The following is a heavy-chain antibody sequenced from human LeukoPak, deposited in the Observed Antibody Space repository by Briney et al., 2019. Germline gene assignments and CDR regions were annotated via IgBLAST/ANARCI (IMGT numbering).Heavy chain of an antibody. CDR3: APSGPLVPAAIDYYDIDV. CDR1: GVTLTSFA. V-gene: IGHV1-69*05. CDR2: IIPIFGRA. D-gene: IGHD2-2*02. Sequence: WASVKLSCKASGVTLTSFAISWVRQAPGQGLEWMGGIIPIFGRASSAKKFQRRVTITTEESTSTAYMALSSLRSEDTAVYYCAPSGPLVPAAIDYYDIDVWGKGATGTLSS. J-gene: IGHJ6*03.